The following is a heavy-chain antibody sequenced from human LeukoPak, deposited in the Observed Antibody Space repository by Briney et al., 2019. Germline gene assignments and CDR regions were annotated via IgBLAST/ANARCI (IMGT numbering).Heavy chain of an antibody. CDR3: ARGLFPSSGYHY. J-gene: IGHJ4*02. CDR1: GGSFSGYY. Sequence: SETLSLTCAVYGGSFSGYYWSWIRQPPGKGLEWIGEINHRGSTNYNPSLKSRVTISVDTSKNQFSLKLSSVIVADTAVYYCARGLFPSSGYHYWGQGTLVTVSS. D-gene: IGHD3-22*01. CDR2: INHRGST. V-gene: IGHV4-34*01.